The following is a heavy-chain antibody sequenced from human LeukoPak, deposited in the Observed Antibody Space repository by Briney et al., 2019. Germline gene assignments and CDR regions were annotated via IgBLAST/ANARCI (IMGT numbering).Heavy chain of an antibody. CDR1: GGTFSSYA. J-gene: IGHJ4*02. Sequence: SVKVSCKASGGTFSSYAISWVRQAPGQGLEWMGRIIPILGIANYAQKFQGRVMITADKSTSTAYMELSSLRSEDTAVYYCARDRDYYDSSGYPPYDYWGQGTLVTVSS. D-gene: IGHD3-22*01. CDR3: ARDRDYYDSSGYPPYDY. V-gene: IGHV1-69*04. CDR2: IIPILGIA.